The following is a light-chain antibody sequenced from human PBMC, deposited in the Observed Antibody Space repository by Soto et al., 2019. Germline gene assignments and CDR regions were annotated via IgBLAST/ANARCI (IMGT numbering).Light chain of an antibody. V-gene: IGLV1-40*01. CDR1: SSDIAAGHD. J-gene: IGLJ1*01. CDR2: SNA. CDR3: QSYDSSLTSYV. Sequence: QSVLTQPPSVSEAPGQRVTISCTGTSSDIAAGHDVHWYQQLPGAAPKLLIYSNAIRPSGVPDRFSGSKSGTSASLAITGLRAEDEADYYCQSYDSSLTSYVFGSGTKVTVL.